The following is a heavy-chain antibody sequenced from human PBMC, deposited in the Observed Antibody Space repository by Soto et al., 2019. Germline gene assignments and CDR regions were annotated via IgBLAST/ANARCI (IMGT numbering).Heavy chain of an antibody. Sequence: PGGSLRLSCAASGFTFSSYAMSWVRQAPGKGLEWVSVISGSGGSTYYADSVKGRFTISRDNSKHTLYLQMNSLRAEDTAVYYCARLPGGYSYGYFDYWGQGTLVTVSS. V-gene: IGHV3-23*01. CDR3: ARLPGGYSYGYFDY. J-gene: IGHJ4*02. D-gene: IGHD5-18*01. CDR1: GFTFSSYA. CDR2: ISGSGGST.